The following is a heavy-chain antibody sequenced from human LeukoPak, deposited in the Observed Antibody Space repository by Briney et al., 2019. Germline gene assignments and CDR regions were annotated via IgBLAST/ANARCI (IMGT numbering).Heavy chain of an antibody. Sequence: GGSLRLSCAASGFTVSNNYMNWVRQAPGKGLEWVSVIYSGGNTYYADCVKGRFTISRDNSKNSLYLQMNSLRAEDTAVYYCATSPSTGVWGQGTLVTVSS. V-gene: IGHV3-53*01. J-gene: IGHJ4*02. CDR3: ATSPSTGV. CDR2: IYSGGNT. D-gene: IGHD1-14*01. CDR1: GFTVSNNY.